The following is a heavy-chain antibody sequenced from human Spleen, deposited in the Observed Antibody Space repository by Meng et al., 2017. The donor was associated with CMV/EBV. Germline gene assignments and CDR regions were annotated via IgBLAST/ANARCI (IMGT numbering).Heavy chain of an antibody. CDR2: IRYDGSQK. J-gene: IGHJ4*02. Sequence: GGSLRLSCAASGFTFTGYAMHWVRQAPGKGLEWVALIRYDGSQKYYADSVKGRFTISRDNSKNMLFLQMNSLRTEDTAVYYCAKGYESGWHRDSDYWGQGTLVTVSS. CDR3: AKGYESGWHRDSDY. D-gene: IGHD6-19*01. CDR1: GFTFTGYA. V-gene: IGHV3-30*02.